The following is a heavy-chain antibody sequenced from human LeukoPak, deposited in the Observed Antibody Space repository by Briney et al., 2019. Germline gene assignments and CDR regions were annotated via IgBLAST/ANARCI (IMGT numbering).Heavy chain of an antibody. CDR1: GYSISSCYY. J-gene: IGHJ4*02. Sequence: SETLSLTCAVSGYSISSCYYWGWIRQPPGKGLEWIGSIYHSGSAYYNPSLKSRVTISLDTSKNQFSLKLSSVTAADTAVYYCAREEMGGIDYWGQGTLVNVSS. CDR3: AREEMGGIDY. V-gene: IGHV4-38-2*02. D-gene: IGHD5-24*01. CDR2: IYHSGSA.